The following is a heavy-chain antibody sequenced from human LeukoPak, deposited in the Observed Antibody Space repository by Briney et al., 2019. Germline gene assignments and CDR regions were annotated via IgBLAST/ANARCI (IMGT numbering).Heavy chain of an antibody. V-gene: IGHV3-48*01. CDR1: RFTFSSHS. CDR2: ISSGSSAR. J-gene: IGHJ4*02. Sequence: GGSLRLSCAASRFTFSSHSMNWVRQAPGKGLEWVSYISSGSSARYYADSVKGRFTISRDGARNSLYLQMNSLRAEDTAVYYCARMSGSRLPGYWGQGALVTVSS. CDR3: ARMSGSRLPGY. D-gene: IGHD3-3*01.